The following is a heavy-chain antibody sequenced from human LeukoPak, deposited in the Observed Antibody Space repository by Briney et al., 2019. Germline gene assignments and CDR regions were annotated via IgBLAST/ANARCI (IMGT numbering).Heavy chain of an antibody. CDR2: ITGSSDSI. J-gene: IGHJ4*02. V-gene: IGHV3-21*01. CDR1: GFTFSSYA. Sequence: GGSLRLSCAASGFTFSSYAMEWVRQAPGKGLEWVSSITGSSDSIYYADSVKGRFTISRDNAKNSVYLQMNSLRAEDTAVYYCARDFAGDRDYWGQGTLVTVSS. D-gene: IGHD4-17*01. CDR3: ARDFAGDRDY.